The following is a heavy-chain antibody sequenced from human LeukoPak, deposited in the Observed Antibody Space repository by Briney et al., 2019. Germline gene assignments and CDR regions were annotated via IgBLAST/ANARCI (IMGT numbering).Heavy chain of an antibody. V-gene: IGHV1-69*01. CDR3: ARLGYEGDFDY. D-gene: IGHD2-8*01. Sequence: WIGAIIPIFGTANSAQKFQGRVTITADESTSPAYMELSSLRSEDTAVYYCARLGYEGDFDYWGQGTLVTVSS. CDR2: IIPIFGTA. J-gene: IGHJ4*02.